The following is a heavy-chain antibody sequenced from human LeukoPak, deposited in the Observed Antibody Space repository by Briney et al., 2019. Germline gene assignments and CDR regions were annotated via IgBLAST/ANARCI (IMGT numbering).Heavy chain of an antibody. D-gene: IGHD3-10*01. CDR2: IIPIFGTA. J-gene: IGHJ5*02. V-gene: IGHV1-69*06. CDR1: GYTFTSYA. Sequence: ASVKVSCKASGYTFTSYAISWVRQAPGQGLEWMGGIIPIFGTANYAQKFQGRVTITADKSTSTAYMELSSLRSEDTAVYYCAETTMVRGVIKGRKFDPWGQGTLVTVSS. CDR3: AETTMVRGVIKGRKFDP.